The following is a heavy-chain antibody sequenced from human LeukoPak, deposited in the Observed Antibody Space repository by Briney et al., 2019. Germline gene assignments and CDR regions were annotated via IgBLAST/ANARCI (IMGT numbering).Heavy chain of an antibody. CDR3: ERSTPASFFDY. CDR2: IYYTGTT. J-gene: IGHJ4*02. D-gene: IGHD1-14*01. V-gene: IGHV4-31*03. Sequence: SQTLSLTCTVSGGSISSGGYYWSWIRQHPGKGLECIGYIYYTGTTYYNPSLKSRITISVDTSQNQFSLNLDSVTAADTAVYYCERSTPASFFDYWGQGTLVTVSS. CDR1: GGSISSGGYY.